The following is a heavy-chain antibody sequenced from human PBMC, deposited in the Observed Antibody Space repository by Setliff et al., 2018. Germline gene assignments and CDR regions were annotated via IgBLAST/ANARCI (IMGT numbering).Heavy chain of an antibody. J-gene: IGHJ5*02. Sequence: SETLSLTCSVSGDSLRNDYWTWIRQPPGKGLEWIGNMHAGGNINYNPSLKSRVTLSLATSKNQFSLNLTSVTAADTAIYYCARHKVIKKEFIRLTWFDPWGQGTPVTVSS. D-gene: IGHD3-10*01. CDR2: MHAGGNI. CDR1: GDSLRNDY. V-gene: IGHV4-59*08. CDR3: ARHKVIKKEFIRLTWFDP.